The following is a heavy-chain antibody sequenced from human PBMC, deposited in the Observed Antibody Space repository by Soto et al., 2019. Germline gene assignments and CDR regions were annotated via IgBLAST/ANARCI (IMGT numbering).Heavy chain of an antibody. V-gene: IGHV3-33*01. CDR3: ARDQTTVVTPVDQNAFDI. Sequence: GGSLRLSCAASGFTFSSYGMHWVRQAPGKGLEWVAVIWYDGSNKYYADSVKGRFTISRDNSKNTLYLQMNSLRAEDTAVYYCARDQTTVVTPVDQNAFDIWGQGTMVTVSS. CDR2: IWYDGSNK. D-gene: IGHD4-17*01. J-gene: IGHJ3*02. CDR1: GFTFSSYG.